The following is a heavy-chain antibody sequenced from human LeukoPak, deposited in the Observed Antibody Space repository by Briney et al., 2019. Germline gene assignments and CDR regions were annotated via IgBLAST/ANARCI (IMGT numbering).Heavy chain of an antibody. V-gene: IGHV4-34*01. Sequence: SETLSLTCAVYGGSFSGYYWSWIRQPPGKGLEWIGEINHSGSTNYNPSLKSRVTISVDTSKNQFSLKLSSVTAADTAVYYCARGGDYLDYWGQGTLVTVSS. CDR2: INHSGST. J-gene: IGHJ4*02. CDR3: ARGGDYLDY. CDR1: GGSFSGYY.